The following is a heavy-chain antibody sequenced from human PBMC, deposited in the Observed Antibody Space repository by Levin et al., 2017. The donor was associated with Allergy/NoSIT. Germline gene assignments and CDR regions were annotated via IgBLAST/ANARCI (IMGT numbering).Heavy chain of an antibody. V-gene: IGHV3-30*18. Sequence: PGGSLRLSCAASGFTFSSYGMHWVRQAPGRGLEWVAGISDDGTYKDYADSVKGRFSVSRDNSKNTLSLQMDGLRADDTAVYWCAKELGAYRGYDYWGQGALVTVSS. D-gene: IGHD1-26*01. CDR3: AKELGAYRGYDY. CDR2: ISDDGTYK. CDR1: GFTFSSYG. J-gene: IGHJ4*02.